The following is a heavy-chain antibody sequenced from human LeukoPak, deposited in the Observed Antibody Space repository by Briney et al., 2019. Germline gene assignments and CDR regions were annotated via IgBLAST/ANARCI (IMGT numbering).Heavy chain of an antibody. CDR1: GGTFSSYA. J-gene: IGHJ4*02. CDR3: ARDWGIAAAKPGYDY. Sequence: ASVKVSCKASGGTFSSYAISWVRQAPGQGLEWMGWISAYNGNTNYAQKLQGRVTMTTDTSTSTAYMELRSLRSDDTAVYYCARDWGIAAAKPGYDYWGQGTLVTVSS. V-gene: IGHV1-18*01. CDR2: ISAYNGNT. D-gene: IGHD6-13*01.